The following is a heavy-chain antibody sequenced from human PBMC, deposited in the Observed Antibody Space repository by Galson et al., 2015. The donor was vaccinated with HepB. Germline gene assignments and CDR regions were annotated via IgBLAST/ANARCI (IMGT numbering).Heavy chain of an antibody. CDR3: ASKRGGYSSSWAYYYGMDV. CDR1: GFTVSSNY. D-gene: IGHD6-13*01. J-gene: IGHJ6*02. CDR2: IYSGGST. Sequence: SLRLSCAASGFTVSSNYMSWVRQAPGKGLEWVSVIYSGGSTYYADSVKGRFTISRDNSKNTLYLQMNSLRAEDTAVYYCASKRGGYSSSWAYYYGMDVWGQGTTVTVSS. V-gene: IGHV3-66*01.